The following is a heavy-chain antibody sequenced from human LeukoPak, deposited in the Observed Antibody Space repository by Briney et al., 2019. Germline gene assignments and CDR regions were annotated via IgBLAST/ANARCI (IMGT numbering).Heavy chain of an antibody. D-gene: IGHD5-18*01. J-gene: IGHJ4*02. V-gene: IGHV3-74*01. CDR1: GFTFSSYW. Sequence: PGGSLRLSCAASGFTFSSYWMHWVRQAPGKGLVWVSRINSDGSSTSYADSVKGRFTISRDNAKNTLYLQMNSLRAEDTAVYYCAKDSRGYSYGYTLDYWGQGTLVTVSS. CDR2: INSDGSST. CDR3: AKDSRGYSYGYTLDY.